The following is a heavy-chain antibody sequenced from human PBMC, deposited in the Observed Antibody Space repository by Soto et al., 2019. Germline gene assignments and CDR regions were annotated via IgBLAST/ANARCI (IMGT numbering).Heavy chain of an antibody. CDR3: TTDHNYYFWSSYPHDAFDI. Sequence: GGSLRLSCAASGFTFSNAWMSWVRQAPGKGLEWVGRIKSKTDGGTTDYAAPVKGRFTITRDDSKNTLYLKMNSLNTEVTAVYCCTTDHNYYFWSSYPHDAFDIWGQGTMVTVSS. J-gene: IGHJ3*02. CDR1: GFTFSNAW. CDR2: IKSKTDGGTT. D-gene: IGHD3-3*01. V-gene: IGHV3-15*01.